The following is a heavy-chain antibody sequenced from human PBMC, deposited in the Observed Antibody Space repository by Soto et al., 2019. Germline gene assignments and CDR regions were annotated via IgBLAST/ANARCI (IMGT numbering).Heavy chain of an antibody. CDR1: GFTFDDYA. Sequence: DVQLVESGGGLVQPGTSLRVSCAASGFTFDDYAMHWVRQAPGKGLEWVSSISWNSGSTGYADSVKGRFTISRDNAKNSLYLQMNSLRAEDTALYYCAKGVGGTIVYHYFDYWGQGTLVTVSS. J-gene: IGHJ4*02. CDR2: ISWNSGST. D-gene: IGHD3-16*02. CDR3: AKGVGGTIVYHYFDY. V-gene: IGHV3-9*01.